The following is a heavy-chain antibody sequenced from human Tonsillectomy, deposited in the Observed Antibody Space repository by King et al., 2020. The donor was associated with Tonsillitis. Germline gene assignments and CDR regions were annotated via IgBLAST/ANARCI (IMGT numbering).Heavy chain of an antibody. CDR1: GGTFSSYA. CDR2: LIPLFGTA. D-gene: IGHD3-22*01. Sequence: VQLVESGAEVKKPGSSVKVSCKASGGTFSSYAISWVRQAPGQGLEWMGGLIPLFGTANYAQKFQGRITIIADESTRTPDMELSSLRSEDTAVYYCARDYYDSSGYWFDYWGRGILVTVSS. V-gene: IGHV1-69*01. J-gene: IGHJ4*02. CDR3: ARDYYDSSGYWFDY.